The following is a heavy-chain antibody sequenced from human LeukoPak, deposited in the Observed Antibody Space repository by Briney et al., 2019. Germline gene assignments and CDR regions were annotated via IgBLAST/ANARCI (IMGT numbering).Heavy chain of an antibody. J-gene: IGHJ4*02. CDR1: GGSFSGYY. CDR3: ASGPQVSYSYGDTSDY. CDR2: INHSGST. D-gene: IGHD5-18*01. V-gene: IGHV4-34*01. Sequence: SETLSLTCAVYGGSFSGYYWSWIRQPPGKGLEWIGEINHSGSTNYNPSLKSRVTISVHTSKNQFSLKLSSVTAADTAVYYCASGPQVSYSYGDTSDYWGQGTLVTVSS.